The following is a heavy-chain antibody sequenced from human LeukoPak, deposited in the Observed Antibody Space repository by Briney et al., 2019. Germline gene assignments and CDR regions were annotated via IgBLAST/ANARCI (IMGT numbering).Heavy chain of an antibody. J-gene: IGHJ6*03. V-gene: IGHV1-69*13. D-gene: IGHD3-3*01. CDR3: ARTRAATKGITIFGVVHEGYYMDV. CDR2: IIPIFGTA. CDR1: GGTFSSYA. Sequence: ASVKVSCKASGGTFSSYAISWVRQAPGQGLEWMGGIIPIFGTANYAQKFQGRVTITADESTSTAYMELSSLRSEDTAVYYCARTRAATKGITIFGVVHEGYYMDVWGKGTTVTVSS.